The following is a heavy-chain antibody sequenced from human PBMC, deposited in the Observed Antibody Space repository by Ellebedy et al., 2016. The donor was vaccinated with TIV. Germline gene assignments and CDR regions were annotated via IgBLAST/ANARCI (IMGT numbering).Heavy chain of an antibody. CDR1: GFTFNSYA. J-gene: IGHJ4*02. D-gene: IGHD3-16*01. Sequence: GESLKISCVVSGFTFNSYAMSWVRQAPGKGLEWVSTINGSGGRRYYADSVKGRFTISRDNSKSTLYLQMNSLRVEHTAVFYCASLESYGFDQWGQGTLVTVSS. CDR3: ASLESYGFDQ. CDR2: INGSGGRR. V-gene: IGHV3-23*01.